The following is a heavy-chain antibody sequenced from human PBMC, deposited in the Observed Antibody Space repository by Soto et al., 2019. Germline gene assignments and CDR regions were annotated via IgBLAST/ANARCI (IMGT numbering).Heavy chain of an antibody. V-gene: IGHV2-26*04. CDR1: GFSLSNAGLG. CDR3: ASTYSSSWYWFDP. CDR2: IFSNDEK. J-gene: IGHJ5*02. Sequence: QVTVKESGPVLVKPTETLTLTCTVSGFSLSNAGLGVSWIRQPPGKALEWLAHIFSNDEKSYSTSLKSRLTSSKDTSKRQVVLTMTNMDPVDTATYYCASTYSSSWYWFDPWGQGTLVTVSS. D-gene: IGHD6-13*01.